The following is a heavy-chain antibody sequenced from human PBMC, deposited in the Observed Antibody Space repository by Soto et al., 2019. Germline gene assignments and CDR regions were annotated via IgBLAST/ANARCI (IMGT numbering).Heavy chain of an antibody. CDR2: IIAILGIA. CDR1: GFTLTRSA. J-gene: IGHJ4*02. Sequence: SVNVSWKAAGFTLTRSAVQWVRQAPGQGLEWIGRIIAILGIANYAQKFQGRVTITADKSTSTAYMELSSLRSEDTAVYYCARDQDSGYEFDYWGQGTLVTVSS. CDR3: ARDQDSGYEFDY. D-gene: IGHD5-12*01. V-gene: IGHV1-69*04.